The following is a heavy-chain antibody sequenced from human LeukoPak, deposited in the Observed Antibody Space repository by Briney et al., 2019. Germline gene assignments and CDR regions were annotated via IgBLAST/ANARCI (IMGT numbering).Heavy chain of an antibody. CDR3: AGRRDSYGYTDY. J-gene: IGHJ4*02. CDR2: VYYSGST. Sequence: SETLSLTCTVSGGSISSGSHYWGWIRQPPGKGPEWIGTVYYSGSTYYNPSLKSRVTISVDTSKNQFSLRLSSVTAAGTAVYYCAGRRDSYGYTDYWGQGTLVTVSS. CDR1: GGSISSGSHY. D-gene: IGHD5-18*01. V-gene: IGHV4-39*01.